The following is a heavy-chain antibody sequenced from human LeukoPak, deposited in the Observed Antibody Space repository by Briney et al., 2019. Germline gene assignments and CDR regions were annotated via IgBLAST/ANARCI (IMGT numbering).Heavy chain of an antibody. D-gene: IGHD6-19*01. CDR1: GYRFINYW. CDR2: VYPGDSYT. Sequence: GESLKISCKGSGYRFINYWIAWVRQVPGKGLEWMGIVYPGDSYTTYSPSFQGQVTISADKSISTAYLQWSSLKASDSAMYFCARVAVALIGGNWFDPWGQGTLVTVSS. V-gene: IGHV5-51*01. CDR3: ARVAVALIGGNWFDP. J-gene: IGHJ5*02.